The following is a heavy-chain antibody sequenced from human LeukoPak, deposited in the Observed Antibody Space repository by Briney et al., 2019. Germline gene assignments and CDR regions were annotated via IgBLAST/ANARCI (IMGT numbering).Heavy chain of an antibody. CDR1: GGSISSYY. V-gene: IGHV4-59*01. J-gene: IGHJ5*02. D-gene: IGHD5-18*01. Sequence: NPSETLSLTCTVSGGSISSYYWSWIRQPPGKGLEWIGYIYNSGSTNYNPSLKSRVTISLDTSKNQFSLKLSSVTAADTAVYYCARDRYNYGSHDRWFDPWGQGTLVTVSS. CDR3: ARDRYNYGSHDRWFDP. CDR2: IYNSGST.